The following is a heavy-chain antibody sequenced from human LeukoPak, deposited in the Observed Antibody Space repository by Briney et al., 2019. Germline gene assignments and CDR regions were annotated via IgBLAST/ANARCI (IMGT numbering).Heavy chain of an antibody. V-gene: IGHV3-48*01. J-gene: IGHJ4*02. CDR2: IRSDNSDE. CDR3: ARGPPYGSRSDYLDQ. Sequence: GGSLRLSCAASGFSFSDDPMNWVRQAPGKGLEWVSNIRSDNSDENYADSVKGRFTIFRDNVKNSLHLIMNSLRVEDTAVYYCARGPPYGSRSDYLDQWGRGTLVTVSS. CDR1: GFSFSDDP. D-gene: IGHD3-10*01.